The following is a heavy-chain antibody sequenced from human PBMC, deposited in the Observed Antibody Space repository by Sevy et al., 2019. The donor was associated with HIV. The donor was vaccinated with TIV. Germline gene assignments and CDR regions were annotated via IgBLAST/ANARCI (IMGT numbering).Heavy chain of an antibody. D-gene: IGHD3-3*01. Sequence: GGSLRLSCAASGFTFSSYSMNWVRQAPGKGLEWVSYISSSSSTIYYADPVKGRFTISRDNAKNSLYLQMNSLRAEDTAVYYCARGLERITIFGVVINYYYGMDVWGQGTTVTVSS. CDR1: GFTFSSYS. CDR2: ISSSSSTI. V-gene: IGHV3-48*01. J-gene: IGHJ6*02. CDR3: ARGLERITIFGVVINYYYGMDV.